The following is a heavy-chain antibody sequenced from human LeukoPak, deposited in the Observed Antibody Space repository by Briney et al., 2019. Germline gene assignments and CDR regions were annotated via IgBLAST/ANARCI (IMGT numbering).Heavy chain of an antibody. V-gene: IGHV3-30-3*01. CDR1: GFTFSSYA. CDR3: AKDHECELLWWGAVDI. D-gene: IGHD1-26*01. J-gene: IGHJ3*02. CDR2: ISYDGSNK. Sequence: GRSLRLSCAASGFTFSSYAMHWVRQAPGKGLEWVAVISYDGSNKYYADSVKGRFTISRDNSKNTLYLQMNRLRAEDTAVYYCAKDHECELLWWGAVDIWGQGTMVTVSS.